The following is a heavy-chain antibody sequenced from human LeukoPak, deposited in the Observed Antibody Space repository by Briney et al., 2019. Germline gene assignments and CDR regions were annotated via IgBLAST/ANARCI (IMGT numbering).Heavy chain of an antibody. D-gene: IGHD6-25*01. CDR3: ARSGGFGSDY. Sequence: SETLSLTCIVSYGSISSYYWSWIRQPPGKGLEWIGQIYSSGITNYSPSLKSRVTISVDTSKNQFSLKLTSVTAADTAVYFCARSGGFGSDYWGQGTLVAVSS. CDR1: YGSISSYY. CDR2: IYSSGIT. J-gene: IGHJ4*02. V-gene: IGHV4-59*01.